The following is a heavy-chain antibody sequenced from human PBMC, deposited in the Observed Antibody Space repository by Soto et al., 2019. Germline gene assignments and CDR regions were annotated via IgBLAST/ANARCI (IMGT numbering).Heavy chain of an antibody. CDR3: AHGPSSGWQSFDY. Sequence: QITLKASGPTPVQPTQTLTLTCTFSGISLSTSGVGVGWIRQPPGKALEWLALIYWDDDKRYNPSLRSRLSNHKDTSKHQVVLTMTNMAPVDRATYYCAHGPSSGWQSFDYWGQGTLVTVCS. CDR2: IYWDDDK. V-gene: IGHV2-5*02. J-gene: IGHJ4*02. CDR1: GISLSTSGVG. D-gene: IGHD6-19*01.